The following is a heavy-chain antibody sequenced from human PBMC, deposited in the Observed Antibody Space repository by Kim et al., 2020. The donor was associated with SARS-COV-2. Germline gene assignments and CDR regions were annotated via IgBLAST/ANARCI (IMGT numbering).Heavy chain of an antibody. CDR2: MNPNTGKA. CDR3: ARDRCTNGVCSDAFDV. V-gene: IGHV1-8*01. D-gene: IGHD2-8*01. J-gene: IGHJ3*01. Sequence: ASVKVSCKTSGYTFTNHDINWVRQAVGQGLEYMGWMNPNTGKADYAQKFQGRLTMTRDTSISTAYMELSGLTSEDTAIYYCARDRCTNGVCSDAFDVWGQGTVITVSS. CDR1: GYTFTNHD.